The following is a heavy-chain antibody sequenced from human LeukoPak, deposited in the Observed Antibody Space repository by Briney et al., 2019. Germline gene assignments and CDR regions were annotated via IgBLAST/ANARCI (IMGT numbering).Heavy chain of an antibody. V-gene: IGHV3-33*01. D-gene: IGHD3-10*01. CDR1: GFAFNTYA. CDR3: AREIFGSGSYPDS. Sequence: GGSLRLSCAASGFAFNTYAMHWVRQAPGQGLEWVALIWHDGSHKFYSNSVRGQFTISRDNSKNTVSLQMNNLTPEDTAVYYCAREIFGSGSYPDSWGQGTLVTVSS. J-gene: IGHJ4*02. CDR2: IWHDGSHK.